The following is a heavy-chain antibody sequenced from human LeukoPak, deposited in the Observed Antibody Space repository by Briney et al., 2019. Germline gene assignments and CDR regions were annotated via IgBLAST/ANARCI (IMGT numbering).Heavy chain of an antibody. J-gene: IGHJ6*03. V-gene: IGHV4-61*02. D-gene: IGHD3-10*01. CDR2: IYTSGST. CDR3: ARGRFGVRGVKVYYYYYYMDV. Sequence: PSQTLSLTCTVSGGSISSGSYYWSWIRQPAGKGLEWIGRIYTSGSTNYNPSLKSRVTISVDTSKNQFSLKLSSVTAADTAVYYCARGRFGVRGVKVYYYYYYMDVWGKGTTVTISS. CDR1: GGSISSGSYY.